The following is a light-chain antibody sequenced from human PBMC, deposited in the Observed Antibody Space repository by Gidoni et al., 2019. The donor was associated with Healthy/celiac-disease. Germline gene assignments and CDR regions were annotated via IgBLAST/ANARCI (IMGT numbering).Light chain of an antibody. CDR2: DAS. Sequence: VFPQSPAPLSLSPGERATLSCRASQSVSSYLAWYQQKPGQAPRLLIYDASNRATGIPARFSGSGSGTDFTLTISSLEPEDFAVYYCQQRSNWPWTFGQGTKVEIK. J-gene: IGKJ1*01. CDR1: QSVSSY. CDR3: QQRSNWPWT. V-gene: IGKV3-11*01.